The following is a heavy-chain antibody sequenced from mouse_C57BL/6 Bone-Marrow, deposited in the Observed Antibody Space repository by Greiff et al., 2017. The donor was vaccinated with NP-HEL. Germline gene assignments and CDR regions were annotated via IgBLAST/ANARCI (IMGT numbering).Heavy chain of an antibody. V-gene: IGHV1-26*01. CDR2: INPNNGGT. CDR3: ARGRDSSGPFAY. J-gene: IGHJ3*01. CDR1: GYTFTDYY. D-gene: IGHD3-2*02. Sequence: VQLQQSGPELVKPGASVKISCKASGYTFTDYYMNWVKQSHGKSLEWIGDINPNNGGTSYNQKFKGKATLTVDKSSSTAYMELRSLTSEDSAVYYCARGRDSSGPFAYWGQGTLVTVSA.